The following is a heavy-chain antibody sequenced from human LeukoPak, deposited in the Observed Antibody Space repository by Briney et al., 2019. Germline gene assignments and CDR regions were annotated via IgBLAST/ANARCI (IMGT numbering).Heavy chain of an antibody. V-gene: IGHV4-30-4*08. CDR3: ARRRIVVPDSIDY. D-gene: IGHD2-2*01. Sequence: SVTLSLTCTVSGGSISSGDYYGRWIRQPPGRGLEWIGYICYSESTYYIPSLKSRVTISVDTSKNQFSLKLSSVTAAVTAVYYCARRRIVVPDSIDYWGQGTLVTVSS. J-gene: IGHJ4*02. CDR1: GGSISSGDYY. CDR2: ICYSEST.